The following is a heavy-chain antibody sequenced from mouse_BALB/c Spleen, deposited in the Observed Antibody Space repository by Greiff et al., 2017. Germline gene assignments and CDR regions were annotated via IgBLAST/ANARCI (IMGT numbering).Heavy chain of an antibody. Sequence: EVQGVESGGGLVQPGGSLKLSCAASGFTFSSYGMSWVRQTPDKRLELVATINSNGGSTYYPDSVKGRFTISRDNAKNTLYLQMSSLKSEDTAMYYCARVYYGSYFDYWGQGTTLTVSS. CDR2: INSNGGST. D-gene: IGHD2-2*01. V-gene: IGHV5-6-3*01. CDR3: ARVYYGSYFDY. J-gene: IGHJ2*01. CDR1: GFTFSSYG.